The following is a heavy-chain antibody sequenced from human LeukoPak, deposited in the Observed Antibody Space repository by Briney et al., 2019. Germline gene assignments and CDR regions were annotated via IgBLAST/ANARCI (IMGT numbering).Heavy chain of an antibody. V-gene: IGHV1-24*01. CDR2: FDPEDGET. CDR1: GYTLTELS. J-gene: IGHJ5*02. D-gene: IGHD6-13*01. Sequence: ASVEVSCKVSGYTLTELSMHWVRQAPGKGLEWMGGFDPEDGETIYAQKFQGRVTMTEDTSTDTAYMELSSLRSEDTAVYYCATLVAAAGSYLDPWGQGTLVTVSS. CDR3: ATLVAAAGSYLDP.